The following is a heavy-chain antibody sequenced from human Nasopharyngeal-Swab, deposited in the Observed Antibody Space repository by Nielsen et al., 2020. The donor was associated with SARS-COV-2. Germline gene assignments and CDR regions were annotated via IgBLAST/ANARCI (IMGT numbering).Heavy chain of an antibody. CDR2: LNGDGSSL. CDR3: ARGRGSSTSMIGY. D-gene: IGHD2/OR15-2a*01. Sequence: GGSLRLSCAASGFTFSNYRMHWVRQAPGKRLVWVSRLNGDGSSLNYADFVKGRFTISTDNAKSTLYLEMNSLRAEDTAVYYCARGRGSSTSMIGYWGQGTLVTVSS. CDR1: GFTFSNYR. V-gene: IGHV3-74*01. J-gene: IGHJ4*02.